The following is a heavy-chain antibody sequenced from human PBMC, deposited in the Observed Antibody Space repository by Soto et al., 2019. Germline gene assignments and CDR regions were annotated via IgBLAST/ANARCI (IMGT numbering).Heavy chain of an antibody. CDR1: GGSISSSNW. Sequence: QVQLQESGPGLVKPSWTLSLTCAVSGGSISSSNWWSWVRQPPGKGLEWIGEIYHSGSTNYNPSLKRRVTLSVDKSKNQYSLKLSSVTAADTAVYYCARGRAGIAAAGVFDYWGQGTLVTVSS. D-gene: IGHD6-13*01. V-gene: IGHV4-4*02. CDR2: IYHSGST. J-gene: IGHJ4*02. CDR3: ARGRAGIAAAGVFDY.